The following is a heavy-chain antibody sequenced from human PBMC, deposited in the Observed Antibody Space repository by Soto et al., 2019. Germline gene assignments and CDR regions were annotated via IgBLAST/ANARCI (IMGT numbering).Heavy chain of an antibody. D-gene: IGHD6-19*01. CDR2: IIPIFGTA. V-gene: IGHV1-69*01. CDR3: ARGGFDGGWSGDY. CDR1: GGTFSSYA. Sequence: QVQLVQSGAEVKKPASSVKVSCKASGGTFSSYASSWVRQATGQGLEWMGGIIPIFGTANYAQKFQGRVTITADESTSTAYVELSSLRSEDTDVYYCARGGFDGGWSGDYWGQGTLVTVSS. J-gene: IGHJ4*02.